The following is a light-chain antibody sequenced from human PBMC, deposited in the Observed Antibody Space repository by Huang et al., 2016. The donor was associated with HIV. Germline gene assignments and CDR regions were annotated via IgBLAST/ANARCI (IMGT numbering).Light chain of an antibody. J-gene: IGKJ4*01. CDR3: QQRRNWPLT. CDR1: QSVSSY. CDR2: DAS. V-gene: IGKV3-11*01. Sequence: EIVLTQSPATLSLSPGERVTLSCRASQSVSSYLAWYQQKPGQAPRLLIYDASKRAPGIPARFSGSGSGTDFTLTISSLEPEDFAVYYCQQRRNWPLTFGGGTKVEIK.